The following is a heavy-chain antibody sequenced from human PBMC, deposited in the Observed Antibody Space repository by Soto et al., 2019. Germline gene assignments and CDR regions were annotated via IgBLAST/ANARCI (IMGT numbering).Heavy chain of an antibody. V-gene: IGHV3-30*18. CDR3: AKNQERELPRVIDF. CDR1: GFTFSSYA. J-gene: IGHJ4*02. CDR2: ISYDGSNK. Sequence: PGGSLRLSCAASGFTFSSYAMHWVRQAPGKGLEWVAVISYDGSNKYYADSVRGRFTISRDRSKNTLYLQMSSLRAEDTALYYCAKNQERELPRVIDFWGQGTLVTVSS. D-gene: IGHD1-7*01.